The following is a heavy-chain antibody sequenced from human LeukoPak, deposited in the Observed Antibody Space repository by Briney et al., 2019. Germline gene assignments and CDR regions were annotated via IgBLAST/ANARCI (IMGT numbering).Heavy chain of an antibody. CDR1: GGSISSSSYY. V-gene: IGHV4-39*01. J-gene: IGHJ5*02. D-gene: IGHD3-9*01. Sequence: SETLSLTCTVSGGSISSSSYYWGWIRQPPGKGLEWIGSIYYSGSTYYNPSLKSRVTISVDTSKNQFSLKLSSVTAADTAVYYCARSDILTGYYLFGWFDPWGQGTLVTVSS. CDR2: IYYSGST. CDR3: ARSDILTGYYLFGWFDP.